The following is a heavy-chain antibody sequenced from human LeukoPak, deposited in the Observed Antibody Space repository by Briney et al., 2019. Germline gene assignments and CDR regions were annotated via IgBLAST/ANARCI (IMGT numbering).Heavy chain of an antibody. CDR1: GGSISSSSYY. CDR2: IYYSGST. Sequence: PSETLSLTCTVSGGSISSSSYYWGWIRQPPGKGLEWIGSIYYSGSTYYNPSLKSRVTISVDTSKNQFSLKLSSVTAADTAVYYCARHQPRLGYYYGSGSSYKWGPGTLVTVSS. D-gene: IGHD3-10*01. V-gene: IGHV4-39*01. CDR3: ARHQPRLGYYYGSGSSYK. J-gene: IGHJ4*02.